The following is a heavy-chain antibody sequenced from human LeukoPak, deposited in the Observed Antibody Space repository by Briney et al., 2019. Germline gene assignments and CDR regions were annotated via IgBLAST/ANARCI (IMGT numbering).Heavy chain of an antibody. J-gene: IGHJ3*02. CDR1: GFTVSSNY. V-gene: IGHV3-53*01. D-gene: IGHD6-13*01. Sequence: PGGSLRLSCAASGFTVSSNYMSWVRQAPGKGLEWVSVIYSGGSTYYADSVKGRFTISRDNSKDTLYLQMNSLRAEDTAVYYCARGVRVAAAGTDGLDAFDIWGQGTMVTVSS. CDR2: IYSGGST. CDR3: ARGVRVAAAGTDGLDAFDI.